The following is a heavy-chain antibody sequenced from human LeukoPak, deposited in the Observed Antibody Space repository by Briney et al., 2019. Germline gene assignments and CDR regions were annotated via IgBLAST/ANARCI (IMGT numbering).Heavy chain of an antibody. CDR1: GDTFTSYY. V-gene: IGHV1-46*01. CDR3: ARGRHSYESSDYYYEGDVSDI. D-gene: IGHD3-22*01. CDR2: INPSGDST. Sequence: ASVKVSCKASGDTFTSYYMHWVRQAPGQGLEWMGIINPSGDSTSPAQTFQGRVTMTRDMSTSTVYMALSSLRTEDTAVYYCARGRHSYESSDYYYEGDVSDIWGQGTMVTVSS. J-gene: IGHJ3*02.